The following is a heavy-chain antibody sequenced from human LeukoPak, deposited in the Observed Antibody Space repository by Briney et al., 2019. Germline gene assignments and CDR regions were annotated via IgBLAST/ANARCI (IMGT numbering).Heavy chain of an antibody. CDR3: ARGNRITMVRGVINPSGMDV. J-gene: IGHJ6*02. D-gene: IGHD3-10*01. CDR1: GGSISSYY. Sequence: SETLSLTCTVSGGSISSYYLSWIRQPAGKGLEWIGRIYTSGSTNYNPSLKSRVTMSVDTSKNQFSLKLSSVTAADTAVYYCARGNRITMVRGVINPSGMDVWGQGTTVTVSS. V-gene: IGHV4-4*07. CDR2: IYTSGST.